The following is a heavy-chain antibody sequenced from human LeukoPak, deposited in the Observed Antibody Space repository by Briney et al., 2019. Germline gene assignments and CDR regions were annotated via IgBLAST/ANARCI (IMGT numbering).Heavy chain of an antibody. CDR1: GFTFSTYG. D-gene: IGHD3-16*01. V-gene: IGHV3-74*01. Sequence: PGGSLRLSCAVSGFTFSTYGTNWVRQAPGKGLVWVSLINNDGHTTVYADSVKGRFTISRDNAKNTLYLQMNSLRAEDTAVYYCGRDFWGSIDHWGQGTLVTVSS. J-gene: IGHJ4*02. CDR3: GRDFWGSIDH. CDR2: INNDGHTT.